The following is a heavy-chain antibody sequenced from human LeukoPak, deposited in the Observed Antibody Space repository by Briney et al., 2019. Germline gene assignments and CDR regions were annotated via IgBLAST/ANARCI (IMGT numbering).Heavy chain of an antibody. CDR2: ISSSGSTI. D-gene: IGHD2-15*01. CDR3: ARDLSRNYCIDY. J-gene: IGHJ4*02. Sequence: GGSLRLSCAASGFTFSDYYMSWIRQAPGKGLEWVSYISSSGSTIYYADSVKGRFTISRDNSKNTLYLQMNSLRAEDTALYYCARDLSRNYCIDYWGQGTLVTVSS. V-gene: IGHV3-11*04. CDR1: GFTFSDYY.